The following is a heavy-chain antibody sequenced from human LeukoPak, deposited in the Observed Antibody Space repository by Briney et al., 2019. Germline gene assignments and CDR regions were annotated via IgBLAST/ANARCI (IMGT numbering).Heavy chain of an antibody. CDR2: ISYDGSNK. CDR1: GFTFSSYA. V-gene: IGHV3-30-3*01. D-gene: IGHD3-3*01. Sequence: PGGSLRLSCAASGFTFSSYAMHWVRQAPGKGLEWVAVISYDGSNKYYADSVKGRFTISRDNSKNTLYLQMNSLRAEDTAVYYCASMDDFWREGWDAFDIWGQGTMVTVSS. CDR3: ASMDDFWREGWDAFDI. J-gene: IGHJ3*02.